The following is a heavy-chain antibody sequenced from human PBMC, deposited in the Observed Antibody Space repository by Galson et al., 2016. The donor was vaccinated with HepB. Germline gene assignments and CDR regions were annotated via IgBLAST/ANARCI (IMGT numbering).Heavy chain of an antibody. CDR1: GDSVSTNSAA. V-gene: IGHV6-1*01. CDR2: TYYRSKWSN. J-gene: IGHJ4*02. D-gene: IGHD6-6*01. CDR3: AHKAARGFDS. Sequence: CAISGDSVSTNSAAWSWIRQSPSRGLEWLGRTYYRSKWSNDYAVSVKGRISINSDTSKNQFSLQLNSVTPEDTAVYYCAHKAARGFDSWGQGTLVTVSS.